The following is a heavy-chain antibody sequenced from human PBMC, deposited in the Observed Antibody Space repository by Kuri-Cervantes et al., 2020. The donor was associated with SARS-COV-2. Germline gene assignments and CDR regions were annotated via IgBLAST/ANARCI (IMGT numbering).Heavy chain of an antibody. CDR1: GFSLSTSGMR. CDR3: ARMVRRLRPYYFDY. V-gene: IGHV2-70*04. CDR2: IDWDDDK. D-gene: IGHD4-17*01. J-gene: IGHJ4*02. Sequence: SGPTLVKPTQTLTLTCTFSGFSLSTSGMRVSWIRQPPGKALEWLARIDWDDDKFYSTSLKTRLTISKDTSKNQVVLTMTNMDPVDTATYHCARMVRRLRPYYFDYWGQGTLVTVSS.